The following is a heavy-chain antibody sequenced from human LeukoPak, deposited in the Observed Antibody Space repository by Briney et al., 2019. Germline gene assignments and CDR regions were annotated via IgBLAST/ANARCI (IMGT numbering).Heavy chain of an antibody. D-gene: IGHD2-15*01. CDR1: GGSISSYY. Sequence: SETLSLTCTVSGGSISSYYWSWIRQPPGKGLEWIGYIYYSGSTNYNPSFKSRITISVDTSRNQFSLQLSSVTAADTAVYYCARIHRYCSGGTCYVLDNWGQGTLVAVSS. CDR3: ARIHRYCSGGTCYVLDN. CDR2: IYYSGST. V-gene: IGHV4-59*01. J-gene: IGHJ4*02.